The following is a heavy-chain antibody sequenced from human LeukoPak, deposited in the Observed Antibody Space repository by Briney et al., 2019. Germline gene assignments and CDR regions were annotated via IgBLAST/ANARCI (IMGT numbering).Heavy chain of an antibody. CDR3: ARVSSWTYFDY. J-gene: IGHJ4*02. Sequence: GASVKVSCKASGYTFTGYNMHWVQQAPGQGLEWMGWINPNSGGTNYAQKFQGRVTMTRDTSISTAYMELSRLRSDDTAVYYCARVSSWTYFDYWGQGTLVTVSS. V-gene: IGHV1-2*02. CDR1: GYTFTGYN. D-gene: IGHD6-13*01. CDR2: INPNSGGT.